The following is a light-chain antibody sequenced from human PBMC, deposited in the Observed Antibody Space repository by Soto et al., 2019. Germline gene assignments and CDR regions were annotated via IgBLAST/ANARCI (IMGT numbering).Light chain of an antibody. V-gene: IGLV2-14*01. Sequence: QSVLTQPASVSGSPGQSITISCTGNSSEVGGYNYVSWYQQHPGKAPKLMIYDVSNRPSGVSNRFSGSKSGNTASLTISGLQAEDEADYYCSSYTSSSTLAVFGTGTKVTVL. CDR1: SSEVGGYNY. CDR2: DVS. J-gene: IGLJ1*01. CDR3: SSYTSSSTLAV.